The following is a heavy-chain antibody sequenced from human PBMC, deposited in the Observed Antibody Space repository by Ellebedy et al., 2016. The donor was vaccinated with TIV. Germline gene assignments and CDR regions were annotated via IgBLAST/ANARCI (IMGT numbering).Heavy chain of an antibody. V-gene: IGHV1-69*13. J-gene: IGHJ6*02. CDR3: ASEEGPWVITRTQHRVYGMDV. CDR2: IIPLFGAA. D-gene: IGHD3-22*01. CDR1: GGTFSSYA. Sequence: AASVKVSCKASGGTFSSYAISWVRQAPGQGLEWMGGIIPLFGAAKYAQKLQGRVTITADESTSTAYMELSSLSSEDTAVYYCASEEGPWVITRTQHRVYGMDVWGQGTTVTVSS.